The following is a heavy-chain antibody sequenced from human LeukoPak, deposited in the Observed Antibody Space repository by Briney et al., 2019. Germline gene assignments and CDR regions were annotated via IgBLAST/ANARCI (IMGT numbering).Heavy chain of an antibody. CDR3: ASFDRDYYFDY. CDR2: IWYDGSNE. D-gene: IGHD3-9*01. CDR1: GFTFRSYG. Sequence: GGSLRLSCAASGFTFRSYGMHWVRQAPGKGLEWVALIWYDGSNEHYADSVRGRLSISRDNSMHTLYLQMNGLRAEDTAVYYCASFDRDYYFDYWGQGTLVTVSS. J-gene: IGHJ4*02. V-gene: IGHV3-33*01.